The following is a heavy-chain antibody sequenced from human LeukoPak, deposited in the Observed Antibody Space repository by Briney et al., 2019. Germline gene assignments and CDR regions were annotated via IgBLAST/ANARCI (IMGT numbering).Heavy chain of an antibody. CDR2: IKEDGGER. Sequence: GGSLRLSCGGSGISFSGSWMSWVRQAPGKGPEWVANIKEDGGERYYVGSVRGRFTISRDNAKNSLHLQMNSLRAEDTAVYYCTRNEHWGQGTLVTVSS. CDR3: TRNEH. J-gene: IGHJ4*02. V-gene: IGHV3-7*01. CDR1: GISFSGSW.